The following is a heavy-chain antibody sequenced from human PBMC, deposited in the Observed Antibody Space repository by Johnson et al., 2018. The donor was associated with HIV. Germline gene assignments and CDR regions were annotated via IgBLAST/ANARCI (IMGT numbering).Heavy chain of an antibody. Sequence: QVQLVESGGGVVQPGRSLRLSCVASRFTFSSFAMHWVRQAPGKGLEWVAFIRYDGSNKYYADSVKGRFTISRDNYKNTLYLQMNSLRSEDTAVYYCAKAGQLVAATSAFDIWGQGTMVTVSS. J-gene: IGHJ3*02. CDR3: AKAGQLVAATSAFDI. CDR2: IRYDGSNK. CDR1: RFTFSSFA. D-gene: IGHD2-15*01. V-gene: IGHV3-30*02.